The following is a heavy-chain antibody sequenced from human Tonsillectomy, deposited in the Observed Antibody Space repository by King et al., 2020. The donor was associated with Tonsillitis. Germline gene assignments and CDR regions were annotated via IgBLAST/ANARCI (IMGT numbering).Heavy chain of an antibody. CDR2: ISTGGST. V-gene: IGHV3-66*01. CDR3: ARDPAAAAIFDY. J-gene: IGHJ4*02. CDR1: GFTVSFNY. D-gene: IGHD6-13*01. Sequence: VQLVESGGGLVQPGGSLRLSCAASGFTVSFNYMSWVRQAPGKGLEWGSVISTGGSTYYADSVKGRFTISRDKSKNTLYLQMNSLRAEDTAVYYCARDPAAAAIFDYWGQGTLVTVSS.